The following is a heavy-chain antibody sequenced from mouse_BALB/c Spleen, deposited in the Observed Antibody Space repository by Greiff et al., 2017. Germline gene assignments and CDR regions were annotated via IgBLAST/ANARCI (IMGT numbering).Heavy chain of an antibody. CDR2: IDPENGDT. D-gene: IGHD1-3*01. Sequence: VQLQQSGAELVRSGASVKLSCTASGFNIKDYYMHWVKQRPEQGLEWIGWIDPENGDTEYAPKFQGKATMTADTSSNTAYLQLSSLTSEDTAVYYCSARGDNYCPFDYWGQGTTLTVSA. CDR1: GFNIKDYY. CDR3: SARGDNYCPFDY. V-gene: IGHV14-4*02. J-gene: IGHJ2*01.